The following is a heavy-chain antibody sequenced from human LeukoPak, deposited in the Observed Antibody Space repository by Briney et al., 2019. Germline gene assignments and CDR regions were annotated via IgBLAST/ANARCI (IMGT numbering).Heavy chain of an antibody. Sequence: TGGSLRLSCVTSGFTFSRFGMTWVRQPPGKGPEWVASFDGNADGTYYADSVKGRCTISRDNSKNTLYLQMNSLRAEDTAIYYCAKPRIIGLGWAQFDYWGQGSLVTVSS. V-gene: IGHV3-23*01. CDR2: FDGNADGT. CDR3: AKPRIIGLGWAQFDY. D-gene: IGHD2-15*01. J-gene: IGHJ4*02. CDR1: GFTFSRFG.